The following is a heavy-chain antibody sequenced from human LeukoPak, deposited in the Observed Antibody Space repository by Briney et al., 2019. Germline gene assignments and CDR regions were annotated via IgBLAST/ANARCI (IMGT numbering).Heavy chain of an antibody. CDR2: IIPIFGTA. D-gene: IGHD5-12*01. V-gene: IGHV1-69*05. J-gene: IGHJ4*02. Sequence: ASVKVSCKAPGGTFSSYAISWVRQAPGQGLEWMGGIIPIFGTANYAQKFQGRVTITTDESTSTAYMELSSLRSEDTAVYYCAARYSGYDNFDYWGQGTLVTVSS. CDR1: GGTFSSYA. CDR3: AARYSGYDNFDY.